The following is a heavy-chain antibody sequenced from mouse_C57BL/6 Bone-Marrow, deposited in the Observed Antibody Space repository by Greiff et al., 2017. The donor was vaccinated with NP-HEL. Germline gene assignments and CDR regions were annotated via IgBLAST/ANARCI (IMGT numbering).Heavy chain of an antibody. J-gene: IGHJ3*01. V-gene: IGHV8-8*01. D-gene: IGHD4-1*01. Sequence: QVQLKESGPGILQPSQTLSLTCSFSGFSLSTFGMGVGWIRQPSGKGLEWLAHIWWDDDKYYNPALKSRLTISKDTSKNQVFLKIANVDTADTATYYCARIPYNWDRRAWFAYWGQGTLVTVSA. CDR1: GFSLSTFGMG. CDR2: IWWDDDK. CDR3: ARIPYNWDRRAWFAY.